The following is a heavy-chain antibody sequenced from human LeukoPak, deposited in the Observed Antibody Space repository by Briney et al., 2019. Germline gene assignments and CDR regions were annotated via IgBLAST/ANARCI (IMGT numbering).Heavy chain of an antibody. Sequence: SETLSLTCTVSGASITIGAESYHWGWSRQPPGKGLEGIGTIYYTGISYYNPSLDSRVTRSLDTSKNQCSLTPNSFTAADTAVYYCVRADYNGGNPGSFDIWGRGTMVTVSS. V-gene: IGHV4-39*07. CDR1: GASITIGAESYH. D-gene: IGHD2-8*01. J-gene: IGHJ3*02. CDR3: VRADYNGGNPGSFDI. CDR2: IYYTGIS.